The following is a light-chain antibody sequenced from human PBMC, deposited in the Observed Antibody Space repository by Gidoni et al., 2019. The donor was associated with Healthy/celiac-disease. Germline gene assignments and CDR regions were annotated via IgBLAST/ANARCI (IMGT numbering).Light chain of an antibody. Sequence: EIVMTQSPATLSVSPGDRATLACRASQSVSSNLAWYQQKPGQAPRLLIYGASTRATGIPARFSGSGSWTEFTLTISSLQSEDFAVYYCQQYTNWPPLYTFGQGTKLEIK. CDR2: GAS. CDR1: QSVSSN. V-gene: IGKV3-15*01. J-gene: IGKJ2*01. CDR3: QQYTNWPPLYT.